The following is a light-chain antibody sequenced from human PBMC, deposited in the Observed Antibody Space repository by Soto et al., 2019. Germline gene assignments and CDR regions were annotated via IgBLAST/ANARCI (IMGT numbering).Light chain of an antibody. V-gene: IGKV3-20*01. CDR2: GTS. Sequence: EIVLTQSPGTLSLSPGERATLSCRASQSVSSSYLTWYQQKPGQAPRLLIYGTSSRATGIPDRFSGSGSGTDFTLTISRLEPEDFAVYYCQQYGNSPYTFVQGTKLAIK. J-gene: IGKJ2*01. CDR1: QSVSSSY. CDR3: QQYGNSPYT.